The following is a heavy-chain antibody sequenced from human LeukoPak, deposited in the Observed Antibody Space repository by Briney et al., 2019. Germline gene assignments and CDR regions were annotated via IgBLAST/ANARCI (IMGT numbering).Heavy chain of an antibody. CDR3: ATDRYSSSWHEDY. CDR2: IIPILGIA. Sequence: ASVKVSCKASGGTFSSYAISWVRQAPGQGLEWMGRIIPILGIANYAQKFQGRVTITADKSTSTAYMELSSLRSEDTAVYYCATDRYSSSWHEDYWGQGTLVTVSS. CDR1: GGTFSSYA. J-gene: IGHJ4*02. D-gene: IGHD6-13*01. V-gene: IGHV1-69*04.